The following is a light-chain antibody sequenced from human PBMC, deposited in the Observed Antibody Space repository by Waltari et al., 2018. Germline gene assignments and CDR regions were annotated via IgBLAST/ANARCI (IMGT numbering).Light chain of an antibody. CDR3: QAWDSGTV. J-gene: IGLJ3*02. Sequence: YEPKPGRAPGQVPQQNNKGRSGIPARLSCSKSGNKATLTSSGTQAMDEADYCCQAWDSGTVFGGGTKLTVL. CDR2: QNN. V-gene: IGLV3-1*01.